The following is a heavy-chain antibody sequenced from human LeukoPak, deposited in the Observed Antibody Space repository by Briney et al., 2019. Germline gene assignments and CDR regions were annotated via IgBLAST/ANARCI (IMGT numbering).Heavy chain of an antibody. CDR3: ARRGYYDSSGYYNFDY. V-gene: IGHV5-51*01. CDR2: IYPGDSDT. J-gene: IGHJ4*02. Sequence: GASLKSSCKGAGCSFTNYWSACVRQMPGKDREWMGSIYPGDSDTRYSPSFHGQVTISADQSISTAYLQWSSLKASDTAMYYCARRGYYDSSGYYNFDYWGQGTLITVSS. CDR1: GCSFTNYW. D-gene: IGHD3-22*01.